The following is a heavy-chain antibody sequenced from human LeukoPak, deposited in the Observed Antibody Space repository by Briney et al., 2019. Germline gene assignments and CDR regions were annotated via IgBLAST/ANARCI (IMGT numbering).Heavy chain of an antibody. CDR3: ASPEDYDSSGYYFRFDY. CDR1: GGSISSSSYY. J-gene: IGHJ4*02. D-gene: IGHD3-22*01. CDR2: IYYSGST. V-gene: IGHV4-39*01. Sequence: SETLSLTCTVSGGSISSSSYYWGWIRQPPGKGLEWIGSIYYSGSTYYNPSLKSRVTISVDTSKNQFSLKLSSVTAADTAVYYCASPEDYDSSGYYFRFDYWGQGTLVTVPS.